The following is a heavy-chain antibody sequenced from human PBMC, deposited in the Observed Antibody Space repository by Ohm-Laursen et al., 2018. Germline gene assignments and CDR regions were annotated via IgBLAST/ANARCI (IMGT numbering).Heavy chain of an antibody. Sequence: GAPVTVSCKTSGYTFINYDIHWVRQASGQGLEWMGWMNPKSGDTGYAHKFQGRVTMARNASISTANMEMSSLRSEDTAVYYCARGRLSGTRRALDIWGQGTMVTVSS. D-gene: IGHD1-7*01. CDR1: GYTFINYD. CDR3: ARGRLSGTRRALDI. CDR2: MNPKSGDT. V-gene: IGHV1-8*01. J-gene: IGHJ3*02.